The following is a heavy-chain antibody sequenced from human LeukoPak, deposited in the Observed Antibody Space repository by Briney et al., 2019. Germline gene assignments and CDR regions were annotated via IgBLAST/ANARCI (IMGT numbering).Heavy chain of an antibody. V-gene: IGHV4-34*01. D-gene: IGHD5-18*01. CDR3: ARKSQLWSKYYYYYYMDV. Sequence: SETLSLTCAVYGGSFSGYYWSWIRQPPGKGLEWIGEINHSGITNYNPSLKSRVTISVDTSKNQFSLKLSSVTAADTAVYYCARKSQLWSKYYYYYYMDVWGKGTTVTVSS. CDR2: INHSGIT. J-gene: IGHJ6*03. CDR1: GGSFSGYY.